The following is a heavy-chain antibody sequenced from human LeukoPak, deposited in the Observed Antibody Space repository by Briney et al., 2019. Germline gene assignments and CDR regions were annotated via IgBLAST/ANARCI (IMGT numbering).Heavy chain of an antibody. CDR2: IIPILGIA. CDR3: AREGVVVPAAPAWFDP. Sequence: SVKVSCKASGGTFISYAISWVPQAPGQGLEWMGRIIPILGIANYAQKFQGRVTITADKSTSTAYMELSSLRSEDTAVYYCAREGVVVPAAPAWFDPWGQGTLVTVSS. J-gene: IGHJ5*02. V-gene: IGHV1-69*04. D-gene: IGHD2-2*01. CDR1: GGTFISYA.